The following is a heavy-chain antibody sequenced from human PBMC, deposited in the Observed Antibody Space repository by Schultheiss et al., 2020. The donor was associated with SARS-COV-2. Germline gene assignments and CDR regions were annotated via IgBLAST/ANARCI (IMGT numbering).Heavy chain of an antibody. CDR3: ARDRGYSYGYNY. CDR1: GFTFDDYG. J-gene: IGHJ4*02. D-gene: IGHD5-18*01. CDR2: IKQDGSEK. V-gene: IGHV3-7*01. Sequence: GGSLRLSCAASGFTFDDYGMSWVRQAPGKGLEWVANIKQDGSEKYYVDSVKGRFTISRDNAKNSLYLQMNSLRAEDTAVYYCARDRGYSYGYNYWGQGTLVTVSS.